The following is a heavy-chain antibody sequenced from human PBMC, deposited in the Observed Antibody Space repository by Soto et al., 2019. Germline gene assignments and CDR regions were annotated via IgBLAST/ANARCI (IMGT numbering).Heavy chain of an antibody. D-gene: IGHD1-1*01. V-gene: IGHV4-34*01. CDR1: GGSFSGYY. Sequence: SETLSLTCAVYGGSFSGYYWSCIRQPPGKGLEWIGEINHSGSTNYNPSLKSRVTISVDTSKNQFSLKLSSVTAADTAVYYCARVWTRNIFDYWGQGTLVTVSS. CDR3: ARVWTRNIFDY. CDR2: INHSGST. J-gene: IGHJ4*02.